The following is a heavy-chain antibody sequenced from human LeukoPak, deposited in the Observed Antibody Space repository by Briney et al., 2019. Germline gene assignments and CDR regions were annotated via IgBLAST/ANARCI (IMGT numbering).Heavy chain of an antibody. CDR2: ISYDGSNK. CDR3: ARTPKLTMVRGPLDY. V-gene: IGHV3-30*04. D-gene: IGHD3-10*01. CDR1: GFTFSNYA. Sequence: GGSLRLSCPASGFTFSNYAMHWVRQAPGKGLEWVAVISYDGSNKYYADSVKGRFTISRDNSKNTLYLQMNSLRAEYTAVYYCARTPKLTMVRGPLDYWGQGTLVTVSS. J-gene: IGHJ4*02.